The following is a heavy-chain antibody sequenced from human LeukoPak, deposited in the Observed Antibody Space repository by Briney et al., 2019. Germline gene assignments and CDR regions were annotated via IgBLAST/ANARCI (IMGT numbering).Heavy chain of an antibody. CDR1: GFTFSNAW. J-gene: IGHJ4*02. Sequence: GGSLRLFCAASGFTFSNAWMSWVRQAPGKGLEWVGRIKSKTDGGTTDYAAPVKGRFTISRDDSKNTLYLQMNSLKTEDTAVYYCTTTAVADLGFDYWGQGTLVTVSS. D-gene: IGHD6-19*01. V-gene: IGHV3-15*01. CDR3: TTTAVADLGFDY. CDR2: IKSKTDGGTT.